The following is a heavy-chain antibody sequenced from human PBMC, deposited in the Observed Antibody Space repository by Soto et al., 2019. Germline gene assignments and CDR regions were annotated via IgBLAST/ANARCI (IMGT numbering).Heavy chain of an antibody. V-gene: IGHV4-59*12. CDR3: AKDRRAGGNSAFYFDF. D-gene: IGHD3-16*01. CDR1: GGSISSYY. CDR2: IYYSGST. Sequence: PSETLSLTCTVSGGSISSYYWSWTRQPPGKGLEWIGYIYYSGSTNYNPSLKSRVTISRDNSHNTLYLQVHSLTAEDTAVYYCAKDRRAGGNSAFYFDFWGQGAQVTVSS. J-gene: IGHJ4*02.